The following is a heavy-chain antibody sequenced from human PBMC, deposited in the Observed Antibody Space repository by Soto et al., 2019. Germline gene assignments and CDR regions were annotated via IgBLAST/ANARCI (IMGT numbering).Heavy chain of an antibody. V-gene: IGHV3-21*01. J-gene: IGHJ4*02. D-gene: IGHD5-18*01. CDR2: ISSSSSYI. CDR1: GTTFSSYS. Sequence: WGTLRLSCAASGTTFSSYSMNWVRQAPGKGLEWVSSISSSSSYICYADSVKGRLTISRDNAKNSLYLQMNSLRAEDTAVYYCARDDLIFSYGSLYYFDYWGQGTLVTVSS. CDR3: ARDDLIFSYGSLYYFDY.